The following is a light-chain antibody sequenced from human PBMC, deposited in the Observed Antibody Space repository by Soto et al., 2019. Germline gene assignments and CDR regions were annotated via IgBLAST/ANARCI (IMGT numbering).Light chain of an antibody. CDR3: QSYDSSLSGYV. J-gene: IGLJ1*01. CDR2: GNS. Sequence: QSVLTQPPSVSGAPGQPVTISCTGTSSNIGGAHDVPWYQQLPGKAPKLLIYGNSNRPSGVPDRFSGSKSGTSASLAITGVQDDDEADDYCQSYDSSLSGYVFGTGTKVTVL. V-gene: IGLV1-40*01. CDR1: SSNIGGAHD.